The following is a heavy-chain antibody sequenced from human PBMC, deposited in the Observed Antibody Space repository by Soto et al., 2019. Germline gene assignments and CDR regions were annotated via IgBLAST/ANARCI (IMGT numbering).Heavy chain of an antibody. D-gene: IGHD7-27*01. CDR1: GGSSISYY. Sequence: LETLPHTCTVSGGSSISYYWSWIRQPPGKGLEWIGYIYYSGSTNYNPSLKSRVTISVDTSKNQFSLKVSSVTAADTAVYYCARRWGTSFDFWGQGTLVTVSS. CDR2: IYYSGST. CDR3: ARRWGTSFDF. V-gene: IGHV4-59*01. J-gene: IGHJ4*02.